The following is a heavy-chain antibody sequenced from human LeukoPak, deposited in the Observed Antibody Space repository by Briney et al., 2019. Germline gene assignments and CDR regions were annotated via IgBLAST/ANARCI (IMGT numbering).Heavy chain of an antibody. CDR2: INPTGTGT. Sequence: ASVKVSCKASGYTFINNWMHWVRQAPGQGLEWIGLINPTGTGTLYAQKLQGRVTMTTDTSTSTAYMELRSLRSDDTAVYYCARDLKMNYYGSGSYYPFDYWGQGTLVTVSS. CDR3: ARDLKMNYYGSGSYYPFDY. D-gene: IGHD3-10*01. J-gene: IGHJ4*02. V-gene: IGHV1-46*01. CDR1: GYTFINNW.